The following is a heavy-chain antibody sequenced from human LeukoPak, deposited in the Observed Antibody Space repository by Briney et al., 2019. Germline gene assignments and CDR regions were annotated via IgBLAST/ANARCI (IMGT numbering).Heavy chain of an antibody. V-gene: IGHV3-7*01. D-gene: IGHD3-10*01. CDR3: AKYSYGSGTSFDP. CDR1: GFTFSDYW. J-gene: IGHJ5*02. CDR2: IKKDGSER. Sequence: PGGSLRLSCAASGFTFSDYWMSWVRQVPGKGLEWMANIKKDGSERHYVDSVKGRFTISRDNAKNSLYLQMSSLRAEDTAVFYCAKYSYGSGTSFDPWGQGTLVTVSS.